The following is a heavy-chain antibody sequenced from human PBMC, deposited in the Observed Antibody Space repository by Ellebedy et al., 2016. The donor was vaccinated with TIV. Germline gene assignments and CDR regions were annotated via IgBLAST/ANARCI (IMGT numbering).Heavy chain of an antibody. CDR3: AVVTPWHYYYGLDV. CDR2: IYYSGST. D-gene: IGHD2-21*02. Sequence: MPSETLSLTCSVSGGSISRSSYYWGWIRQPPGKGLEWIGSIYYSGSTYYNPSLNSRVTISVDTSKNQFSLKLTSMTAADTAIYYCAVVTPWHYYYGLDVWGQGTTVTVSS. CDR1: GGSISRSSYY. V-gene: IGHV4-39*01. J-gene: IGHJ6*02.